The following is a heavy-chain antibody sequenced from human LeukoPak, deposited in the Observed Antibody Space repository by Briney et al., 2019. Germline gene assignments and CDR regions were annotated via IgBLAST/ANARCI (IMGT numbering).Heavy chain of an antibody. CDR2: IKSKADGGTT. V-gene: IGHV3-15*01. Sequence: PGGSLRLSCAASGFTFSNAWMSWVRQAPGKGLEWVGRIKSKADGGTTDYAAPVKGRFTISRDDSKNTLYLQMNSLKTEDTAVYYCTADEYYVRAFDIWGQGTMVTVSS. J-gene: IGHJ3*02. CDR3: TADEYYVRAFDI. CDR1: GFTFSNAW. D-gene: IGHD3-10*02.